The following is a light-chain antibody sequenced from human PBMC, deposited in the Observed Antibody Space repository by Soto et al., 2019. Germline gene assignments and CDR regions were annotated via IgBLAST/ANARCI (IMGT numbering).Light chain of an antibody. CDR1: QSIRSY. CDR2: DAS. J-gene: IGKJ1*01. CDR3: QQSYSTPPWT. Sequence: DIQLTQSPSSLSASVGDKVTITWRASQSIRSYLNWVQQKPGKAPKLLIYDASSLQTGVPSRFSGSGSGTDFSLTISSLQPEDFATYYCQQSYSTPPWTFGQGTKVDNK. V-gene: IGKV1-39*01.